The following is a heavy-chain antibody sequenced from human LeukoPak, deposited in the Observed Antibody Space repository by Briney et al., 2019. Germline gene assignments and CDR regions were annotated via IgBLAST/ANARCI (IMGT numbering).Heavy chain of an antibody. CDR3: ARTDYGDYVGAFDI. D-gene: IGHD4-17*01. V-gene: IGHV3-7*01. CDR1: GFTFSSYW. Sequence: GGSLRLSCAASGFTFSSYWMSWVRQAPGKGLEWVANIKQDGSEKYYVDSVKGRFTISRDNAKNSLYLQMISLRAEDTAVYYCARTDYGDYVGAFDIWGQGTMVTVSS. CDR2: IKQDGSEK. J-gene: IGHJ3*02.